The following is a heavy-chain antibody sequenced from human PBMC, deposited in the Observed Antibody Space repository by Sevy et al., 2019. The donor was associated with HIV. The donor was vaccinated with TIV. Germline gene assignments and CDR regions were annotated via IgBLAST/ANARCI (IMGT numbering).Heavy chain of an antibody. Sequence: GGSLRLSCAASGFTFINYAMNWVRQAPGKGLEWVSGISDSGDTTHYAESVKGRFTISRDNSKNTVSLQMSSLRAEDTAIYYCAKLPSTVMFRQKGYWGQGTRVTVSS. D-gene: IGHD3-10*01. CDR3: AKLPSTVMFRQKGY. CDR2: ISDSGDTT. CDR1: GFTFINYA. J-gene: IGHJ4*02. V-gene: IGHV3-23*01.